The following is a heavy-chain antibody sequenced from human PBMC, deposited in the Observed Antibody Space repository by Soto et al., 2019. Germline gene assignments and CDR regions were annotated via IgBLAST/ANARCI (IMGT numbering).Heavy chain of an antibody. CDR1: GYTFTSYD. CDR2: MNPNSGDT. J-gene: IGHJ6*02. CDR3: ARETWDLLPPYHYYGMDV. V-gene: IGHV1-8*01. D-gene: IGHD1-26*01. Sequence: QVQLVQSGAEVKKPGASVKVSCKASGYTFTSYDINWVRQATGQGLEWMGWMNPNSGDTGYAQKFQGRVTMTRNTSITTAYMERSSLRSEDTAVYYCARETWDLLPPYHYYGMDVWGQGTTVTVSS.